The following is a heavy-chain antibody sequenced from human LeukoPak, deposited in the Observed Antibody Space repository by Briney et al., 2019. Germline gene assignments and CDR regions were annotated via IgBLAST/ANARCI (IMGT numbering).Heavy chain of an antibody. J-gene: IGHJ3*02. D-gene: IGHD2-15*01. CDR2: IYSGGST. CDR1: GFTVSSNY. V-gene: IGHV3-66*01. CDR3: AREYCSGGSCPRSDAFDI. Sequence: PGGSLRLSCAASGFTVSSNYMSWVRQAPGKGLEWVSVIYSGGSTYYGDSVKGRFTISRDNSKNTLYLQMNSLRAEDTAVYYCAREYCSGGSCPRSDAFDIWGQGTMVTVSS.